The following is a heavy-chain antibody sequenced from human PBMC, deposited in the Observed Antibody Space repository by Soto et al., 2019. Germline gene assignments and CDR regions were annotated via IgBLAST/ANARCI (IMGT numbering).Heavy chain of an antibody. CDR1: GFTFSSYA. Sequence: GGSVRLCCAASGFTFSSYAMSWVRQAPGKGLEWVSAISGSGGSTSYADSVKGRFTISRDNSKNTLYLQMNSLRAEDTAVYYCAKSLRTTAATGYWFDPWGQGSQVTVSS. J-gene: IGHJ5*02. CDR2: ISGSGGST. V-gene: IGHV3-23*01. CDR3: AKSLRTTAATGYWFDP. D-gene: IGHD4-17*01.